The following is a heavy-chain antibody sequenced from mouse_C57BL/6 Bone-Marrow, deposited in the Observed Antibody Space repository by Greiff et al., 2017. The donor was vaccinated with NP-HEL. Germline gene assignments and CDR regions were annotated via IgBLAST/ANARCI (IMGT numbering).Heavy chain of an antibody. J-gene: IGHJ4*01. V-gene: IGHV14-2*01. CDR2: IDPEDGEN. Sequence: VQLQQSGAELVKPGASVKLSCTASGFNIKDYYMHWVKQRTEQGLEWIGRIDPEDGENKYAPKFQGKATITADTSSNTAYLQLSSLTSEDTAVYYCAFYDGYYGDYWGQGTSVTVSS. CDR1: GFNIKDYY. D-gene: IGHD2-3*01. CDR3: AFYDGYYGDY.